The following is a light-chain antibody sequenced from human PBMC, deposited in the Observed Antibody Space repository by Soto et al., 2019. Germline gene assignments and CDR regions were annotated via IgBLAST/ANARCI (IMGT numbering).Light chain of an antibody. CDR3: QQYGGSPGT. CDR2: NAF. CDR1: QSVSSSY. J-gene: IGKJ4*01. Sequence: EIVLTQSPGTLSLSPGERATLSCRASQSVSSSYLAWYQQKPGQAPRLLIYNAFNRATGIPDRFSGSGSGTDFTLTISRLEPEDFAVYYCQQYGGSPGTFGGGTKVEIK. V-gene: IGKV3-20*01.